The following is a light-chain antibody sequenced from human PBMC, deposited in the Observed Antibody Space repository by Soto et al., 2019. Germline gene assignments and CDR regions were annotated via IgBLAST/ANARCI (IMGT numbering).Light chain of an antibody. CDR2: SAS. J-gene: IGKJ4*01. V-gene: IGKV1-39*01. CDR1: QNVGDY. Sequence: DIQMTQSPSSLSASVGDRVTITCRASQNVGDYLNWYHQKPGKAPKLLIYSASRLQSGVPSRFSGSGSGTDFTLTISSLQPEDFATYYCQQSSTVPLTFGGGTKVELK. CDR3: QQSSTVPLT.